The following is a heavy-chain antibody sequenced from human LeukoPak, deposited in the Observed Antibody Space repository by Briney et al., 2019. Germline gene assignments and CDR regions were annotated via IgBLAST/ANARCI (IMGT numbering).Heavy chain of an antibody. CDR2: INDGGTSK. V-gene: IGHV3-23*01. CDR1: RFSFSKYA. CDR3: ASLPDV. Sequence: PGGSLRLSCAGSRFSFSKYAMSWVRQAPGKGLEWVSVINDGGTSKHYADSVKGRFTISRDNSKNTMYLQMSSLRADDTAIYYCASLPDVWGQGTTVTVSS. J-gene: IGHJ6*02.